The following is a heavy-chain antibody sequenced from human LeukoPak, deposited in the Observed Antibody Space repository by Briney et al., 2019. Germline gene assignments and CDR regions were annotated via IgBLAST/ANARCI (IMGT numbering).Heavy chain of an antibody. D-gene: IGHD7-27*01. Sequence: GASVKVSCKASGYTFARSYIHWVRQAPGQRLEWMGIINPGGGNTNYAQKFQGRVTVTRDTSTTTVYLELSSLRSEDTAVYYCARDWNWGSSDAFDIWGQGTMVTVSS. CDR1: GYTFARSY. CDR3: ARDWNWGSSDAFDI. CDR2: INPGGGNT. J-gene: IGHJ3*02. V-gene: IGHV1-46*01.